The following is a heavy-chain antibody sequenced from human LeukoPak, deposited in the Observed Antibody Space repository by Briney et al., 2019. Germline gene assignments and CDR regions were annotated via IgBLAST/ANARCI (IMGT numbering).Heavy chain of an antibody. CDR1: GGTFSSYD. CDR2: IIPIFGTA. D-gene: IGHD3-10*01. Sequence: ASVKVSCKASGGTFSSYDISWVRQAPGQGLEWMGGIIPIFGTANYAQKFQGRVTITADESTSTAYMELSSLRSEDTAVYYCARDRKFGGSGSYYDNDAFDIWGQGTMVTVSS. CDR3: ARDRKFGGSGSYYDNDAFDI. J-gene: IGHJ3*02. V-gene: IGHV1-69*01.